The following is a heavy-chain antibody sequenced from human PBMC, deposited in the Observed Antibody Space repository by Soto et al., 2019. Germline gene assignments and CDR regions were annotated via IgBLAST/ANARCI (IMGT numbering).Heavy chain of an antibody. V-gene: IGHV3-30*18. J-gene: IGHJ6*02. CDR2: ISCDGSNK. CDR3: AKAQMVAVAGTKYYYYYDGMDV. CDR1: GFTFSSYG. Sequence: QVQLVESGGGVVQPGRSLRLSCAASGFTFSSYGMHWVRQAPGKGLEWVAGISCDGSNKYYADSVKGRFTISRDNSKNTVYLHMNSLRAEDTAVYYCAKAQMVAVAGTKYYYYYDGMDVWGRGTTVTVSS. D-gene: IGHD6-19*01.